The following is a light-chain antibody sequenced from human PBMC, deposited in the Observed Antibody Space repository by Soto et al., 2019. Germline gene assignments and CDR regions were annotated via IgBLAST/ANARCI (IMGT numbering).Light chain of an antibody. CDR3: QQYNIWPST. CDR1: ESISVN. Sequence: EIVMTQSPGTLSVSPGEGATLSCRASESISVNLAWYQQKPGQAPKLLIFGATSRATGVPARFSGSGSVTDISLTISSPQSEDFAVYYCQQYNIWPSTFGQGTKLEIK. V-gene: IGKV3-15*01. J-gene: IGKJ2*01. CDR2: GAT.